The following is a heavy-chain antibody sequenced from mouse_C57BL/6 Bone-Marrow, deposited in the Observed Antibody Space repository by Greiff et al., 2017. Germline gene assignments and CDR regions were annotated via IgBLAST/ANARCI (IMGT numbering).Heavy chain of an antibody. CDR1: GYTFSSYW. D-gene: IGHD3-2*02. CDR3: AQVAWFAY. V-gene: IGHV1-72*01. CDR2: IDPTCGGT. J-gene: IGHJ3*01. Sequence: QVQLQQSGAELVTPGASVTLSCKASGYTFSSYWMHWVKQRPGRGLVWIGRIDPTCGGTKYNEKFKIKATLTVDKPSSTAYMQLSSLTSEDSAVYCCAQVAWFAYWGQGTLVTVSA.